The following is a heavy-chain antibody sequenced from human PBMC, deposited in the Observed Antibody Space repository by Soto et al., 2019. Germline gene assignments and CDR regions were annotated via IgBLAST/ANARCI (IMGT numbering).Heavy chain of an antibody. V-gene: IGHV3-33*01. D-gene: IGHD3-10*01. Sequence: QVQLVESGGGVVQPGRSLRLSCAASGFTFSSYGMHWVRQAPGKGLEWVAVIWYDGSNKYYADSVKGRFTISRDNSKNTLYLQLNRLRAYDMAVFSCARYGNCCGSWSLAYYFEYSSQVT. CDR3: ARYGNCCGSWSLAYYFEY. CDR1: GFTFSSYG. J-gene: IGHJ4*02. CDR2: IWYDGSNK.